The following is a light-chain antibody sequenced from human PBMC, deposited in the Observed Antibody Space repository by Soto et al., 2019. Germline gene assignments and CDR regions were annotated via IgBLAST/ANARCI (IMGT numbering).Light chain of an antibody. Sequence: EIVLTQSPGTLSLSPGQGAKISCRASQSLSSIYLAWYQQKPCQAPRLLIYRTSSRATGIPDRFSGSESETDLTLTISSLQSEDFAVYYCQQYNNWPPITFGQGTRLAIK. CDR1: QSLSSIY. CDR2: RTS. J-gene: IGKJ5*01. CDR3: QQYNNWPPIT. V-gene: IGKV3-20*01.